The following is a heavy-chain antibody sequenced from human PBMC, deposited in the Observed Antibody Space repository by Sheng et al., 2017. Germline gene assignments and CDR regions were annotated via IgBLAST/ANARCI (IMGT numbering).Heavy chain of an antibody. J-gene: IGHJ6*03. CDR1: RFTFSDHY. CDR2: SRNKAKSYTT. Sequence: EVQLVESGGGLVQPGGSLRLSCAASRFTFSDHYMDWVRQAPGKGWRWVGRSRNKAKSYTTEYAASVKGRFTISRDDSKNSVYLQMNSLKTEDTAVYYCARAESDPSDYYMDVWGKGTTVTVSS. CDR3: ARAESDPSDYYMDV. V-gene: IGHV3-72*01.